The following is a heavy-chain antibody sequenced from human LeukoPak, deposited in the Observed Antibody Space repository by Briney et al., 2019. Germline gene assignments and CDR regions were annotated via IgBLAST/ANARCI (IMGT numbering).Heavy chain of an antibody. CDR2: IYYSGST. CDR3: ARGWGFFDY. Sequence: SETLSLTCTVSGGSISSHYWSWIRQPPGKGLEWIGYIYYSGSTNYNPSLKSRVTISVDTSKNQFSLKLSSVTAAEPAVYYCARGWGFFDYWGQGTLVTVSS. V-gene: IGHV4-59*11. J-gene: IGHJ4*02. D-gene: IGHD3-16*01. CDR1: GGSISSHY.